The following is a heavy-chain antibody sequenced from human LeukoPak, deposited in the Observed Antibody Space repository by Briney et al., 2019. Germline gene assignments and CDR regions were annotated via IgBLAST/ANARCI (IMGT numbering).Heavy chain of an antibody. CDR1: GFTFSSYA. J-gene: IGHJ4*02. D-gene: IGHD5-18*01. CDR3: AKDRYSYGYGLDY. V-gene: IGHV3-23*01. Sequence: GASLRLSCAASGFTFSSYAMSWVRQAPGKGLGWVSAISGSGSSTYYADSVKGRFTISRDNSKNTLYLQMNSLRAEDTTVYYCAKDRYSYGYGLDYWGQGTLVTVSS. CDR2: ISGSGSST.